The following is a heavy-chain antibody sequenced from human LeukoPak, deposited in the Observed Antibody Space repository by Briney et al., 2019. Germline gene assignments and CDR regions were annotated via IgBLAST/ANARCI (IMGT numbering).Heavy chain of an antibody. Sequence: GASVTVSCKASGYTFTSYDINWVRQATGQGLEWMGWMHPNSGNTGDAQKFQGRVTMTRNTSISTAYMELSSLRSKDTAVYYCARVSEGVQYEKDESSSSVQCYYYMDVRGKGTTVTVSS. CDR2: MHPNSGNT. V-gene: IGHV1-8*01. J-gene: IGHJ6*03. D-gene: IGHD6-6*01. CDR1: GYTFTSYD. CDR3: ARVSEGVQYEKDESSSSVQCYYYMDV.